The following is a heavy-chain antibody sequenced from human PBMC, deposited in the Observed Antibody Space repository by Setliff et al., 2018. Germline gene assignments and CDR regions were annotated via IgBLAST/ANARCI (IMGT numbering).Heavy chain of an antibody. CDR1: GGSISSSNW. J-gene: IGHJ4*02. CDR2: ISYSGIT. V-gene: IGHV4-4*02. CDR3: AKGGTYRYFDY. Sequence: SETLSLTCTVSGGSISSSNWWTWVRQPPGKGLEWIGFISYSGITTYNVSLKSRVSISVDTSKNQFSLKLSSVTAADTAIYYCAKGGTYRYFDYWGQGTLVTVS.